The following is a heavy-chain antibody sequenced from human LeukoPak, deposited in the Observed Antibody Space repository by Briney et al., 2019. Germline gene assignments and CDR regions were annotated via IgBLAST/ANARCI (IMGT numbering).Heavy chain of an antibody. D-gene: IGHD3-10*01. Sequence: SETLSLTCAVYGGSFSGYYWSWIRQPPGKGREWIGEINHSGSTNYNPSLTSRVTISVDTSKNQFSLKLSSVTAADTAVYYCARGPYGSGSPQDYWGQGTLVTVSS. CDR3: ARGPYGSGSPQDY. V-gene: IGHV4-34*01. J-gene: IGHJ4*02. CDR1: GGSFSGYY. CDR2: INHSGST.